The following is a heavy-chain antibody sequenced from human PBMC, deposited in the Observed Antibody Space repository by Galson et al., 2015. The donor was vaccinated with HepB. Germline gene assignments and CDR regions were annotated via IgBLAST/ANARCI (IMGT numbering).Heavy chain of an antibody. J-gene: IGHJ6*02. CDR2: ISYDGSNK. Sequence: QAPGKGLEWVAVISYDGSNKDYADSVKGRFTISRDNSKNTLYLQMNSLRAEDTAVYYCARHDVDTTMVTPYYGMDVWGQGTTVTVSS. CDR3: ARHDVDTTMVTPYYGMDV. D-gene: IGHD5-18*01. V-gene: IGHV3-30*04.